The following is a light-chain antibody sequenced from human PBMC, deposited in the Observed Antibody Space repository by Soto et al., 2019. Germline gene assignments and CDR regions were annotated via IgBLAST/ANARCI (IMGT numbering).Light chain of an antibody. J-gene: IGKJ5*01. V-gene: IGKV1-5*03. CDR1: QSISSW. Sequence: DIQMTQSPSTLSASVGDRVTITCRASQSISSWLAWYQQKPGKAPKLLIYKASSLESGVPSRFSGSGSGTEFTLTISSLQPDDFATYYCQQCNSYPYTFGQGKRLEIK. CDR2: KAS. CDR3: QQCNSYPYT.